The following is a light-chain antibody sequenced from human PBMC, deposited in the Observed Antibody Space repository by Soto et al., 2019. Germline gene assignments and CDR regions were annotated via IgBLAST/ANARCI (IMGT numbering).Light chain of an antibody. V-gene: IGLV2-14*01. CDR1: SSDVGGYNY. CDR2: DVS. J-gene: IGLJ2*01. CDR3: SSYTSSSSVV. Sequence: QSALTQPASVSGSPGQSITISCTGTSSDVGGYNYVSWYQQHPRKAPKLMVYDVSDRPSGVSNRFSGSKSGNTASLTISGLQAEDEADYYCSSYTSSSSVVFGGGTEVTVL.